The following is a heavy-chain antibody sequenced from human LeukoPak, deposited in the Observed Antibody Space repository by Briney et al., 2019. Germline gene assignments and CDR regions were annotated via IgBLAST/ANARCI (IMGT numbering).Heavy chain of an antibody. CDR1: GGSISSGGYY. Sequence: SETLSLTCTVSGGSISSGGYYWSWIRQHPGKGLEWIGYIYYSGSTYYNPSLKSRVTISVDTSKNQFSLKLSAVTAADTAVYYCARVAIPGPKGDYGMDVWGQGTTVTVSS. V-gene: IGHV4-31*03. CDR3: ARVAIPGPKGDYGMDV. J-gene: IGHJ6*02. D-gene: IGHD2-2*02. CDR2: IYYSGST.